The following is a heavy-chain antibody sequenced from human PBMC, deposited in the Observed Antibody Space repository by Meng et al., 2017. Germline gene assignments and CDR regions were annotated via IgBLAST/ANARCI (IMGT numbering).Heavy chain of an antibody. CDR3: ARDEDSSSWYDYFGY. CDR1: GYKFPVYY. V-gene: IGHV1-2*06. D-gene: IGHD6-13*01. J-gene: IGHJ4*02. Sequence: QGQLVQSGAEVNSLGAQVKASCKPSGYKFPVYYIHWVRRAPGQGLEWMGRINPKSGDTHYAQKFQARVTMTGDTSISTAYMELSGLRSDDMAMYYCARDEDSSSWYDYFGYWGQGTLVTVSS. CDR2: INPKSGDT.